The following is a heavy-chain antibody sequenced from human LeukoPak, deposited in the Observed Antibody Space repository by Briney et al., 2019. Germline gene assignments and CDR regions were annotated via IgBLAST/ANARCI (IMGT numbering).Heavy chain of an antibody. Sequence: SETVSLTCTVSGYSISSGYYWGWIRQPPGKGLEWIGSTYHSGSTYYNPSLKSRVTISVDTSKNQFSLKLSSVTAADTAVYYCARGEMVRGVIQRRDWFDPWGQGTLVTVSP. J-gene: IGHJ5*02. CDR2: TYHSGST. V-gene: IGHV4-38-2*02. CDR3: ARGEMVRGVIQRRDWFDP. D-gene: IGHD3-10*01. CDR1: GYSISSGYY.